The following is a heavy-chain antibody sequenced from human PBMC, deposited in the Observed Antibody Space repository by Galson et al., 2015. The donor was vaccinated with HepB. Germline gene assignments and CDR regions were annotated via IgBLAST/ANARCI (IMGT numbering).Heavy chain of an antibody. D-gene: IGHD4-17*01. V-gene: IGHV3-73*01. CDR3: TSISYGDTGIY. CDR1: GFTFSGSA. CDR2: IRSKANTYAT. Sequence: SLRLSCAASGFTFSGSAMHWVRQASGKGLEWVGRIRSKANTYATAYAASVKGRFTISRDDSENTAYLQMNSLKTEDTAVYYCTSISYGDTGIYWGQGTLVTVSS. J-gene: IGHJ4*02.